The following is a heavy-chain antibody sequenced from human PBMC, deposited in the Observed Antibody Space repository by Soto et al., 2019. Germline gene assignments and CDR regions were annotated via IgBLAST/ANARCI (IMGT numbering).Heavy chain of an antibody. V-gene: IGHV3-21*01. CDR2: ISSNSAYI. CDR3: TRDASRDSSARGWFDP. D-gene: IGHD6-13*01. CDR1: GFTFRSYW. J-gene: IGHJ5*02. Sequence: GGSLRLSCAVSGFTFRSYWMHWVRQAPGKGLEWVSTISSNSAYIYYTDALRGRFTISRDNAKNSLHLQMNSLRAEDTAVYYCTRDASRDSSARGWFDPWGPGTLVTVSS.